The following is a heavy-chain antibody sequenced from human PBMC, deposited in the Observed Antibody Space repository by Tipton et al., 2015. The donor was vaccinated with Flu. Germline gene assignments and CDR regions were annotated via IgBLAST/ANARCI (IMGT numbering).Heavy chain of an antibody. CDR1: GGTFSSYA. D-gene: IGHD3-22*01. CDR2: IIPIFGTA. V-gene: IGHV1-69*06. J-gene: IGHJ4*02. Sequence: QLVQSGPEVKKPGSSVKVSCKASGGTFSSYAISWVRQAPGQGLEWMGGIIPIFGTANYAQKFQGRVTITADKSTSTAYMELSSLRSEDTAVYYCARGATYYYDSSGRGRFDYWGQGTLVTVSS. CDR3: ARGATYYYDSSGRGRFDY.